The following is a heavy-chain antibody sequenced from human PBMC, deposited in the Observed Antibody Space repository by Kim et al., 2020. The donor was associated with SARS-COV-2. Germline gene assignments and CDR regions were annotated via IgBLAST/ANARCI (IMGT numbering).Heavy chain of an antibody. J-gene: IGHJ4*02. V-gene: IGHV3-33*05. D-gene: IGHD2-8*01. CDR3: ARDMVDGPKGGY. CDR2: ISYDGSNK. Sequence: GGSLRLSCAASGFTFSSYGMHWVRQAPGKGLEWVAVISYDGSNKYYADSVKGRFTISRDNSKNTLYLQMNSLRAEDTAVYYCARDMVDGPKGGYWGQGTLVTVSS. CDR1: GFTFSSYG.